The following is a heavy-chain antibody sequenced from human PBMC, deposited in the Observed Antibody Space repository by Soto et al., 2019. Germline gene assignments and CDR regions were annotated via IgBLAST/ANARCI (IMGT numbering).Heavy chain of an antibody. Sequence: GGSLRLSCAASGFTFSSYSMNWVRQAPGKGLEWVSSISSSSSYIYYADSVKGRFTISRDNAKNSLYLQMNSLRAEDTAVYYCARDQRSPAAASSKGLDPWGQGTLVTVYS. CDR1: GFTFSSYS. D-gene: IGHD6-13*01. CDR2: ISSSSSYI. V-gene: IGHV3-21*01. J-gene: IGHJ5*02. CDR3: ARDQRSPAAASSKGLDP.